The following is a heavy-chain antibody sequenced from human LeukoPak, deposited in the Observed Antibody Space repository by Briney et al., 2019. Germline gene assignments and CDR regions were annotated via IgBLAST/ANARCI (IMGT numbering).Heavy chain of an antibody. CDR3: ARDFGSYDSSFDY. CDR1: GYTFTGYY. CDR2: INPNSGGT. D-gene: IGHD1-26*01. J-gene: IGHJ4*02. Sequence: ASVKVSCKASGYTFTGYYMHWVRQAPGQGLEWMGWINPNSGGTNYAQKFQGRVTMTRDTSTSTAYMELRSLRSDDTAVYYCARDFGSYDSSFDYWGQGTLVTVSS. V-gene: IGHV1-2*02.